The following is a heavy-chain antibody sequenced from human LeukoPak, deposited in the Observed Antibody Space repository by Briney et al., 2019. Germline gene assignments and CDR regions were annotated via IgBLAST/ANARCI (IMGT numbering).Heavy chain of an antibody. CDR3: ARCRDGSGSYHAFDI. CDR2: IIPIFGTA. Sequence: GASVKVSCKASGGTFSSYAISWVRQAPGQGLEWMGGIIPIFGTANYAQKSQGRVTITADESTSTAYMELSSLRSEDTAVYYCARCRDGSGSYHAFDIWGQGTMVTVSS. J-gene: IGHJ3*02. D-gene: IGHD3-10*01. V-gene: IGHV1-69*13. CDR1: GGTFSSYA.